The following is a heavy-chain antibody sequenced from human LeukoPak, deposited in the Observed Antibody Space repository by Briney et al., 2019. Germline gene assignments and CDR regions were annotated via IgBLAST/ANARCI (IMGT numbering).Heavy chain of an antibody. CDR3: ARAPPRGSYYRGYFDY. D-gene: IGHD3-10*01. Sequence: SETLSLTCAVSGGSISRSNWWSWVRQSPGKGLEWIGEIYHIGSTTYNPSLKSRVTISVDTSKNQFSLNLSSVTAADTAVYYCARAPPRGSYYRGYFDYWGQGTLVTVSS. CDR1: GGSISRSNW. J-gene: IGHJ4*02. V-gene: IGHV4-4*02. CDR2: IYHIGST.